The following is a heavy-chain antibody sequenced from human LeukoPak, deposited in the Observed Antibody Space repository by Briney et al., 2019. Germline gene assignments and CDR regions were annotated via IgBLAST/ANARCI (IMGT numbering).Heavy chain of an antibody. D-gene: IGHD4-17*01. CDR3: AKDLGTVTTHYYYYCMDV. V-gene: IGHV3-30*18. CDR1: GFTFSSYG. CDR2: ILYDGSNK. J-gene: IGHJ6*02. Sequence: GRSLRLSCAASGFTFSSYGMHWVRQAPGKGLEWVAVILYDGSNKYYADSVKGRFTISRDNSKNTLYLQMNGLRAEDTAVYYCAKDLGTVTTHYYYYCMDVWGQGTTVTV.